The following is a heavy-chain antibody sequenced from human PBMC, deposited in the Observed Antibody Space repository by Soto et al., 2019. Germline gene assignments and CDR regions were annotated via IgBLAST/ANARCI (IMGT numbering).Heavy chain of an antibody. CDR2: ISGSGGSK. D-gene: IGHD3-3*01. Sequence: GGSLRLSCAASGFTFSSYAMSWVRQAPGKGLEWVSAISGSGGSKYYADSVKGRFTTSRDNSKNPLYLQMNSLRAEDTAVYYCSKDEVETIFDNPYKYYFDYWGQGTLVTVSS. CDR3: SKDEVETIFDNPYKYYFDY. CDR1: GFTFSSYA. V-gene: IGHV3-23*01. J-gene: IGHJ4*02.